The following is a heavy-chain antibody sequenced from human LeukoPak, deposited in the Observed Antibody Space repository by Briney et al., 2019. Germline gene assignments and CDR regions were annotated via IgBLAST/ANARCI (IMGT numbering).Heavy chain of an antibody. CDR2: IHYSGLT. CDR3: ARDPPEDEWNSLDS. CDR1: GGSVNGYY. D-gene: IGHD1-7*01. Sequence: SETLSLTRTVSGGSVNGYYWNWIRQAPGKGLEWTGFIHYSGLTVYSPSLQSRVSMSVDTSRNQFSLDLSSVTAADTALYYCARDPPEDEWNSLDSWGQGILVTVSS. J-gene: IGHJ4*02. V-gene: IGHV4-59*02.